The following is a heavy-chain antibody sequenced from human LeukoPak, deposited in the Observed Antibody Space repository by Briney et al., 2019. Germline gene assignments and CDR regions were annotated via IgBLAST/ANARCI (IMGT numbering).Heavy chain of an antibody. V-gene: IGHV4-38-2*02. D-gene: IGHD4-17*01. CDR1: GYSISSGYY. CDR3: ARGPDYGDYKFDY. Sequence: PSETLSLTCTVSGYSISSGYYWGWIWQPPGKGLAWIGSIYHSGSTYYNPSLKSRVTISVDTSKNQFSLKLSSVTAADTAVYYCARGPDYGDYKFDYWGQGTLVTVSS. CDR2: IYHSGST. J-gene: IGHJ4*02.